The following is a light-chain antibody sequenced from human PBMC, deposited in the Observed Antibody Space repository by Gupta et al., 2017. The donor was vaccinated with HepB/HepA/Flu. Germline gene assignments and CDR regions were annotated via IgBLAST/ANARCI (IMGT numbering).Light chain of an antibody. V-gene: IGKV1-12*02. CDR1: EGVSGW. J-gene: IGKJ3*01. Sequence: DVQMTQLPPSVSASIGDTVTITCRASEGVSGWLAWYQQKPGKAPKLLISSAFTLQSGVPSRFSGSGSGTDFALTITILQPDDYATYYCQQANKFPYTFGPGTTVDVK. CDR2: SAF. CDR3: QQANKFPYT.